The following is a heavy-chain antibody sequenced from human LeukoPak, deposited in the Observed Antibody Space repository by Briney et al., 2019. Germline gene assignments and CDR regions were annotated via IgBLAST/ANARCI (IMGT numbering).Heavy chain of an antibody. V-gene: IGHV3-23*01. CDR2: ISGSGDSK. Sequence: GGSLRLSCAASGFTFSNYAMSWVRQAPGKGLEWVSAISGSGDSKYYADSVKGRFTISRDNLKNTLYVQMNSLTAEDAAVYYCAKGTGDRDGPVDYWGQGTLVTVSS. CDR1: GFTFSNYA. J-gene: IGHJ4*02. CDR3: AKGTGDRDGPVDY. D-gene: IGHD7-27*01.